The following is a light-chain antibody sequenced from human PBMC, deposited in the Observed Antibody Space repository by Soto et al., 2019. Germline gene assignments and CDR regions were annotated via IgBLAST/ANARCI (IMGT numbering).Light chain of an antibody. Sequence: QSALTQPASVSGSPGQSITISCTGTSSDVGTYNYVSWYQHHPGKAPKLIIYEVINRPSGVSNRFSGSKSGDTASLTISGLQPDDESYYYCSSYTFSSTLVFGTGTKLTVL. CDR3: SSYTFSSTLV. CDR1: SSDVGTYNY. J-gene: IGLJ1*01. CDR2: EVI. V-gene: IGLV2-14*01.